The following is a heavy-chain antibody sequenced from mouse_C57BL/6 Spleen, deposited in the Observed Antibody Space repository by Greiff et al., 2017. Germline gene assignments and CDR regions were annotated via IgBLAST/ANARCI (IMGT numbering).Heavy chain of an antibody. V-gene: IGHV1-43*01. D-gene: IGHD3-2*02. CDR2: INPSTGGT. J-gene: IGHJ3*01. CDR3: ARRDSSGYVVSAY. CDR1: GYSFTGYY. Sequence: EVQLQQSGPELVKPGASVKISCKASGYSFTGYYMHWVKQSSEKSLEWIGEINPSTGGTSYNQKFKGKATLTVDKSSSTAYMQLKSLTSEDSAVYYCARRDSSGYVVSAYWGQGTLVTVSA.